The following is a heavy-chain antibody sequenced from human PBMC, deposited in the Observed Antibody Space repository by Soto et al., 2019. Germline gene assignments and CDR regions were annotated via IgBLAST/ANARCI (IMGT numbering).Heavy chain of an antibody. Sequence: ASVKVSCKASGYTFTSYDIHWVRQASGQGLEWMGSMNPNSGNAAYAQRFQGRVTMTRYPSISTAYMDLSSLSSEDTAVYYCARGGKDCGGDNCHLWFHSWGQGTLVTVSS. V-gene: IGHV1-8*01. CDR3: ARGGKDCGGDNCHLWFHS. CDR1: GYTFTSYD. D-gene: IGHD2-21*01. CDR2: MNPNSGNA. J-gene: IGHJ5*01.